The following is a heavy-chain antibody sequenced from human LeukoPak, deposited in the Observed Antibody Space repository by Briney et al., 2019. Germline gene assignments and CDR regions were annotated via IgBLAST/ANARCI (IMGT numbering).Heavy chain of an antibody. Sequence: GESLKISCKGSGYSFSSYWIAWVRQIPGKGLEWMGIIYPGDSDTRYSPSFQGQVTISADKSISTAYLQWSSLKASDTAMYYCARRLLDFTAMAPWGQGTLVTVSS. J-gene: IGHJ4*02. V-gene: IGHV5-51*01. CDR1: GYSFSSYW. D-gene: IGHD5-18*01. CDR2: IYPGDSDT. CDR3: ARRLLDFTAMAP.